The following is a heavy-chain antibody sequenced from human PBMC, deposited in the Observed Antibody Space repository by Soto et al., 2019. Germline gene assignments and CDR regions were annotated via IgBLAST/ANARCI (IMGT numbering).Heavy chain of an antibody. CDR2: IVPVFSST. Sequence: SVKVCCKTSGGTLSINTIIWIRQATGQGLEWMGGIVPVFSSTNYAQKFQDRVTITADESTSTAYLELSGLRSDDTAVYYCAREFRVAAYSHWGQGTLVTVSS. CDR1: GGTLSINT. D-gene: IGHD6-19*01. V-gene: IGHV1-69*13. J-gene: IGHJ4*01. CDR3: AREFRVAAYSH.